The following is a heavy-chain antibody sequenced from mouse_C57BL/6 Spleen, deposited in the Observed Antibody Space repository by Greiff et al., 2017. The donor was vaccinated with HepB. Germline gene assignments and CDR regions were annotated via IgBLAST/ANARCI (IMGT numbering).Heavy chain of an antibody. CDR3: ASPGDYGNPFAY. J-gene: IGHJ3*01. V-gene: IGHV1-19*01. CDR1: GYTFTDYY. CDR2: INPYNGGT. D-gene: IGHD2-1*01. Sequence: EVQLQQSGPVLVKPGASVKMSCKASGYTFTDYYMNWVKQSHGKSLEWIGVINPYNGGTSYNQKFKGKATLTVDKSSSTAYMELNSLTSEDSAVYYCASPGDYGNPFAYWGQGTLVTVSA.